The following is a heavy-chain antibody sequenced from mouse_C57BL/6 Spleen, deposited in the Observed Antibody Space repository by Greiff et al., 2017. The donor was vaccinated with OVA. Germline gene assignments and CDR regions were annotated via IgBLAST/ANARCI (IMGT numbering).Heavy chain of an antibody. D-gene: IGHD1-1*01. CDR1: GYSITSGYD. Sequence: EVQLQQSGPGMVKPSQSLSLTCTVTGYSITSGYDWHWIRHFPGNKLEWMGYISYSGSTNYNPSLKSRISITHDTSKNHFFLKLNSVTTEDTATYYCARSGLRYPFDYWGQGTTLTVSS. V-gene: IGHV3-1*01. CDR3: ARSGLRYPFDY. CDR2: ISYSGST. J-gene: IGHJ2*01.